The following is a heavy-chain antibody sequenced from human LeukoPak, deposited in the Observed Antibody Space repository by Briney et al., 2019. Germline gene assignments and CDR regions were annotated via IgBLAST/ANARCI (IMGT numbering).Heavy chain of an antibody. J-gene: IGHJ4*02. CDR1: GVSISSYC. V-gene: IGHV4-4*07. D-gene: IGHD6-13*01. Sequence: PSETLSLTCTVSGVSISSYCWSWIRQPAGKGLEWMGHIYNSGSTNYNPSLKGRVTMSVATSKNQFSLHLSSVTAADTAVYYCARSAFLVTAPGLYYFDYWGQGTLVAVSS. CDR3: ARSAFLVTAPGLYYFDY. CDR2: IYNSGST.